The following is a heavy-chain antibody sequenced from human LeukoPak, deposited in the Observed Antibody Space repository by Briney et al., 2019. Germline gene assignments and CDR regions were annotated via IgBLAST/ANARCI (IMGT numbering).Heavy chain of an antibody. V-gene: IGHV3-9*01. CDR1: GFTFDDYA. J-gene: IGHJ4*02. CDR3: ALRFDY. CDR2: ISWNSGSI. Sequence: PGRSLRLSCAASGFTFDDYAMHWVRQAPGKGLEWVSGISWNSGSIGYADSVKGRFTISRDNAKNSLYLQMNSLRAEDTAIYYCALRFDYWGQGTLVTVSS.